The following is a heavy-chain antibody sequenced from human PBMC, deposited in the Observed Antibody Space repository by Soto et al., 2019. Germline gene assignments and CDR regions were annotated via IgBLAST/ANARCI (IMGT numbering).Heavy chain of an antibody. CDR2: IIPIFGTA. Sequence: QVQLVQSGAEVKKPGSSVKVSCKASGGTFSSYAISWVRQAPGQGLEGMGGIIPIFGTANYAQKFQGRVTITADDCMSTANMGLSSLSSEATAVFYCASQGETVKVARYPSPRSPSRSFDIWGQGTMVPVSS. CDR1: GGTFSSYA. D-gene: IGHD3-16*01. V-gene: IGHV1-69*01. CDR3: ASQGETVKVARYPSPRSPSRSFDI. J-gene: IGHJ3*02.